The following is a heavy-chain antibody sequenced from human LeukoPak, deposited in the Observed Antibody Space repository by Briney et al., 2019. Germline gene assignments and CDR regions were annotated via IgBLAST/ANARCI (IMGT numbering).Heavy chain of an antibody. CDR2: ISVYHANT. CDR3: ARDPSNSGYDYLYYFDY. J-gene: IGHJ4*02. D-gene: IGHD5-12*01. CDR1: GYTFTSYG. Sequence: ASVKVSCKASGYTFTSYGISWVRQAPGQGLEWMGWISVYHANTNFAQKFQGRVTMTTDSSTSTAYMELSRLRSDDTAVYYCARDPSNSGYDYLYYFDYWGQGTLVTVSS. V-gene: IGHV1-18*01.